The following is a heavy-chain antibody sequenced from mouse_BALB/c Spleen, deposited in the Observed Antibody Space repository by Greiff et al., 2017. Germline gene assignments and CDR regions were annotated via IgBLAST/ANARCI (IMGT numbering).Heavy chain of an antibody. CDR1: GFTFSSYA. D-gene: IGHD1-1*01. Sequence: EVQGVESGGGLVKPGGSLKLSCAASGFTFSSYAMSWVRQTPEKRLEWVATISSGGSYTYYPDSVKGRFTISRDNAKNTLYLQMSSLRSEDTAMYYCARHRDYYGSSYYAMDYWGQGTSVTVSS. V-gene: IGHV5-9-3*01. CDR2: ISSGGSYT. CDR3: ARHRDYYGSSYYAMDY. J-gene: IGHJ4*01.